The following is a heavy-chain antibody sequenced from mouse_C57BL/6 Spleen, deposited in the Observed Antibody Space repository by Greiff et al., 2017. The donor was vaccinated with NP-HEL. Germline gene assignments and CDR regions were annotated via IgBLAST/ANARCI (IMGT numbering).Heavy chain of an antibody. CDR2: IYPGSGNT. CDR1: GYTFTDYY. V-gene: IGHV1-76*01. D-gene: IGHD4-1*01. Sequence: VQLQQSGAELVRPGASVKLSCKASGYTFTDYYINWVKQRPGQGLEWIARIYPGSGNTYYNEKFKGKATLTAEKSSSTAYMQLSSLTSEDSAVYFCAREEGNWGGYFDYWGQGTTLTVSS. CDR3: AREEGNWGGYFDY. J-gene: IGHJ2*01.